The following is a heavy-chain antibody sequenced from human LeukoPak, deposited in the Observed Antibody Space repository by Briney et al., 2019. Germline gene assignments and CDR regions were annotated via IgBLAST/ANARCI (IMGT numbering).Heavy chain of an antibody. CDR1: GFTFSSYW. Sequence: GGSLRLSCAASGFTFSSYWMSWVRQAPGKGPEWVANIKQDGGEIYYVDSVRGRFTISRDNAKNSLYLQMNSLRAEDTAVYYCARDKKVGATNFDYWGQGTLVTVSS. V-gene: IGHV3-7*03. J-gene: IGHJ4*02. CDR3: ARDKKVGATNFDY. D-gene: IGHD1-26*01. CDR2: IKQDGGEI.